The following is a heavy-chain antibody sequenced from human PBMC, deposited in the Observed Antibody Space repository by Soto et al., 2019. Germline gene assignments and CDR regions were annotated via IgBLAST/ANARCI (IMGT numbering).Heavy chain of an antibody. V-gene: IGHV4-4*07. CDR1: GGSISSYY. CDR3: ARAYSSGWYLYNWFDP. CDR2: IYTSGCT. J-gene: IGHJ5*02. Sequence: AETLCLPCTVSGGSISSYYWSWVRHPAGKGREWIGRIYTSGCTNYSPSLKSRVTMSVDTSKNQFSLKLSSVTAADTAVDYCARAYSSGWYLYNWFDPWGQGTLVTVSS. D-gene: IGHD6-19*01.